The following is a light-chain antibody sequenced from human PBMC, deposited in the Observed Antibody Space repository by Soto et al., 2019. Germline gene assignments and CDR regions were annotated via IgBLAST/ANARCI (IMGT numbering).Light chain of an antibody. CDR3: QQYNYWPPWT. V-gene: IGKV3D-15*01. J-gene: IGKJ1*01. CDR1: QSVTKY. CDR2: DAS. Sequence: EIVFTQSPATLSLSPGESATLSCRASQSVTKYLVWYQQKPGQAPRLLISDASYRATGIPARFSGSGSGTEFTLTISSLQSEDFAVYYCQQYNYWPPWTFGQGTKVDIK.